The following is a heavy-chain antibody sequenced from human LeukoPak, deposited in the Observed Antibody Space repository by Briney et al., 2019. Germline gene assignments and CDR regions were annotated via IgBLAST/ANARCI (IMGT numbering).Heavy chain of an antibody. CDR1: GYTFTSYG. CDR2: ISAYNGNT. J-gene: IGHJ4*02. D-gene: IGHD4-17*01. Sequence: ASVKVSCKASGYTFTSYGISWVRQAPGQGLEWMGWISAYNGNTNYAQKLQGRVTMTTDTSTSTAYMELWSLRSDDTAVYYCARDFLDYGDYESLDYWGQGTLVTVSS. V-gene: IGHV1-18*01. CDR3: ARDFLDYGDYESLDY.